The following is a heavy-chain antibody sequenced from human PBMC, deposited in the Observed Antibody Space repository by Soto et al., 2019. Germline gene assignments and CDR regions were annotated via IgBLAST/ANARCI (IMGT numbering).Heavy chain of an antibody. CDR3: ARVVSSMIVVNNWFAT. Sequence: QVHLVESGGGVVQVGKSLRLSCAASIFTFSDYGMDWVRQAPGKGLEWVAFISYDGTKELYADSVKGRFSISRDNSQNTLHLQMNSLRTEDTAVYYCARVVSSMIVVNNWFATWGQGTLVTVSS. CDR2: ISYDGTKE. V-gene: IGHV3-30*03. D-gene: IGHD3-22*01. CDR1: IFTFSDYG. J-gene: IGHJ5*02.